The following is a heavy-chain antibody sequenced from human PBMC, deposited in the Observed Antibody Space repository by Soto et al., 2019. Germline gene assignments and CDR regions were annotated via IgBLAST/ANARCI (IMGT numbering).Heavy chain of an antibody. V-gene: IGHV3-7*01. CDR2: IKQDGSEK. Sequence: WGSLRLSCAASGFTFSSYWMSWVRQAPGKGLEWVADIKQDGSEKHYVDSVKGRFTISRDNVENSLYLQMNSLRAEDTAVYYCARDHTSPGITGDYWGQGTLVTVSS. J-gene: IGHJ4*02. CDR1: GFTFSSYW. CDR3: ARDHTSPGITGDY. D-gene: IGHD6-13*01.